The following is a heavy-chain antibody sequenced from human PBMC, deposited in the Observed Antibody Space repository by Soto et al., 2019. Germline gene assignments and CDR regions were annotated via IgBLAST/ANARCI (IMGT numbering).Heavy chain of an antibody. J-gene: IGHJ4*02. V-gene: IGHV1-2*04. Sequence: ASVKVSCKASGYTFTGYYMHWVRQAHGQGLEWMGWINPNSGGTNYSQKFQGWVTMTRDTPISTAYMELSRLRSDDKAVYYCARDNPYYDSPDYWGQGTLVTVSS. D-gene: IGHD3-22*01. CDR3: ARDNPYYDSPDY. CDR1: GYTFTGYY. CDR2: INPNSGGT.